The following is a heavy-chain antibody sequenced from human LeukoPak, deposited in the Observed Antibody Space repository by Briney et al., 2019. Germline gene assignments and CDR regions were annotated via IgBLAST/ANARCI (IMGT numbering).Heavy chain of an antibody. J-gene: IGHJ6*03. V-gene: IGHV4-30-4*08. CDR1: GGSISSGDYY. Sequence: PSQTLSLTCTVSGGSISSGDYYWSWIRQPPGKGLEWIGYIYYSGSTYYNPSLKSRVTISLDTSKNQFSLKLSSVTAADTAVYYCARRGTVNDYYYMDVWGKGTTVTVSS. D-gene: IGHD1-1*01. CDR3: ARRGTVNDYYYMDV. CDR2: IYYSGST.